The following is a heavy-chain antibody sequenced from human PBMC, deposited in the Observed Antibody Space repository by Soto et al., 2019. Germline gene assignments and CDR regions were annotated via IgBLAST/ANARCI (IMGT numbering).Heavy chain of an antibody. Sequence: SETLSLTCTVYGGSMSSHYWTWLRQPPGKRLEWIGYISYSGSTYYNPSLKSRVTISADTSRNQFSLKLSSLIASATAVYDCARADPDASVGNWGRGTQVTVSS. CDR3: ARADPDASVGN. V-gene: IGHV4-59*11. J-gene: IGHJ4*02. D-gene: IGHD3-16*01. CDR1: GGSMSSHY. CDR2: ISYSGST.